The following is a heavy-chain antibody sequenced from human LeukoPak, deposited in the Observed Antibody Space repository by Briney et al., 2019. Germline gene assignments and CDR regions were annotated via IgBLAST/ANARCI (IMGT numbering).Heavy chain of an antibody. V-gene: IGHV3-9*01. J-gene: IGHJ4*02. D-gene: IGHD6-19*01. Sequence: GRSLRLSCAASGFTFDNYAMHWVRQAPGKGLEWLSILSWNSGYIGYADSVKGRFTISRDNAKKSLDLQMNRLGAEDTAFYYCAKVRGTYSSGYFFDYWGQGALVTVSS. CDR1: GFTFDNYA. CDR2: LSWNSGYI. CDR3: AKVRGTYSSGYFFDY.